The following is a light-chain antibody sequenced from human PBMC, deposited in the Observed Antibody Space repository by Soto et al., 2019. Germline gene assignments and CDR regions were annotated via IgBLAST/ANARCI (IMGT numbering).Light chain of an antibody. Sequence: QAVVTQPPSASGTPGQRVTISCSGSSSNIGSNIVNWYQQVPGTAPKLLIYNKNQRPSGVPDRFSGSKSGTSASLAISGLQSEDEADYYCAAWDDSLNGHVVFGGGTKLTVL. V-gene: IGLV1-44*01. CDR1: SSNIGSNI. CDR3: AAWDDSLNGHVV. J-gene: IGLJ2*01. CDR2: NKN.